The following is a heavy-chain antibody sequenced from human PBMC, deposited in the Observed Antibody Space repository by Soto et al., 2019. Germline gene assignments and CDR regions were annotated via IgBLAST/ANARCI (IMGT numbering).Heavy chain of an antibody. CDR3: ARPPPEYSGYDPGY. CDR1: GFTFSSYW. J-gene: IGHJ4*02. V-gene: IGHV3-21*01. CDR2: ISSSSSYI. D-gene: IGHD5-12*01. Sequence: GGSLRLSCVVSGFTFSSYWMNWVRQAPGKGLEWVSSISSSSSYIYYADSVKGRFTISRDNAKNSLYLQMNSLRAEDTAVYYCARPPPEYSGYDPGYWGQGTLVTVSS.